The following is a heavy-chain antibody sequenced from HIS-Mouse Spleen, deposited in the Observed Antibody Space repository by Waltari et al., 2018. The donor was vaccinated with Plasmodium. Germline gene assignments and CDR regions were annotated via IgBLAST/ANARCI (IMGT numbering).Heavy chain of an antibody. CDR3: ARGPAAAGNWRHYGMDV. J-gene: IGHJ6*02. CDR1: AGPSTSYH. Sequence: QVQLQEWRPGPLKPQETLPLTCPVSAGPSTSYHWSWIRQPAGKGREWIGRIYTSGGTNYNPSLKSRVTMSVDTSKDQFSQKLSSVTAADTAVYYCARGPAAAGNWRHYGMDVWGQGTTVTVSS. D-gene: IGHD6-13*01. V-gene: IGHV4-4*07. CDR2: IYTSGGT.